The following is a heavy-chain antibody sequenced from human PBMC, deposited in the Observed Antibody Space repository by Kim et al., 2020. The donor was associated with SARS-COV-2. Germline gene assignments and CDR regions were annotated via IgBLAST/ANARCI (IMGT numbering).Heavy chain of an antibody. V-gene: IGHV1-18*01. D-gene: IGHD2-15*01. J-gene: IGHJ4*02. CDR3: ARGGGTPSGN. CDR2: NT. Sequence: NTNYAQKLQGRVTMTTDTSTSTAYMELRSLRSDDTAVYYCARGGGTPSGNWGQGTLVTVSS.